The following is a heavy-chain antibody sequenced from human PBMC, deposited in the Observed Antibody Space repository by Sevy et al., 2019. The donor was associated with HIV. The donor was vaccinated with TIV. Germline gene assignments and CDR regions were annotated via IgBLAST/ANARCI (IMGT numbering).Heavy chain of an antibody. D-gene: IGHD6-6*01. CDR2: ISGSGGST. Sequence: GGSLRLSCAASGFTFSSYAMSWVRQAPGKGLEWVSAISGSGGSTYYADSVKGRFTISRDNSKNTLYLQMNGLRAEDTAVYYCAKKNSSSFLRSFDYWGQGTLVTVSS. J-gene: IGHJ4*02. CDR3: AKKNSSSFLRSFDY. CDR1: GFTFSSYA. V-gene: IGHV3-23*01.